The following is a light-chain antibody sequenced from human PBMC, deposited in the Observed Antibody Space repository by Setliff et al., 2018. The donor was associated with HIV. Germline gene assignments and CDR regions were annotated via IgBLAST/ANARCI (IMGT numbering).Light chain of an antibody. V-gene: IGLV3-21*03. CDR1: NIGRRG. CDR2: DDS. CDR3: QVWDNINDRSV. J-gene: IGLJ1*01. Sequence: SYALTQPPSVSVAPGKTATITCGGNNIGRRGVHWYQQRPGQAPVLVVYDDSVRPSGISDRFSGSNSGDTATLTISRVEAGDEADYYCQVWDNINDRSVFGSGTKVTVL.